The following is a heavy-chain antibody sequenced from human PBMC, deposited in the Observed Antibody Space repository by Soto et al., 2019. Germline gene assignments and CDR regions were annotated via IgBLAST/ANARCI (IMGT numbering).Heavy chain of an antibody. D-gene: IGHD2-21*01. CDR1: GFGVSDYS. CDR3: AKWAIAVGGEGF. CDR2: ISSTGDLI. J-gene: IGHJ4*02. V-gene: IGHV3-48*02. Sequence: PGGSLRLSCTASGFGVSDYSVNWVRQAPGKGLEWISYISSTGDLILYADSVKGRFTIARDIAKNSLYLQMDSLRDEDSSVYYCAKWAIAVGGEGFWGQGTLVTVSS.